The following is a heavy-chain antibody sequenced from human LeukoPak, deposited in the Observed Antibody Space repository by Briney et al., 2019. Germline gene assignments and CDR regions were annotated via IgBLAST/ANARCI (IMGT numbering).Heavy chain of an antibody. CDR3: WGGGVTSQGNFDY. CDR2: ISGSGAGT. CDR1: GFTFSSYA. V-gene: IGHV3-23*01. Sequence: GGSLRLSCAASGFTFSSYAMSWVRQAPGKGLEWVSAISGSGAGTYYADSVKGRFTISRDNSKNTLYLQMNSLRAEDTAVYYCWGGGVTSQGNFDYWGQGTLVTVSS. D-gene: IGHD3-16*01. J-gene: IGHJ4*02.